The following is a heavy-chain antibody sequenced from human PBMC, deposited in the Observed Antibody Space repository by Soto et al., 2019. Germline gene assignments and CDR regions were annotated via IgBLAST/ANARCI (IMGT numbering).Heavy chain of an antibody. Sequence: GGSLRLSCAASGFTFSSYWMSWVRQAPGRGLEWVSAISGSGGSTYYADSVKGRFTISRDNSKNTLYLQMNSLRAEDTAVYYCARGGLLLLWAYWGQGTLVTVSS. CDR3: ARGGLLLLWAY. J-gene: IGHJ4*02. D-gene: IGHD3-10*01. V-gene: IGHV3-23*01. CDR2: ISGSGGST. CDR1: GFTFSSYW.